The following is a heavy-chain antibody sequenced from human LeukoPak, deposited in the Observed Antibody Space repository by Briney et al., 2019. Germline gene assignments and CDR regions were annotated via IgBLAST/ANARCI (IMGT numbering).Heavy chain of an antibody. CDR1: GFTFSSSA. CDR2: ISGIGGST. Sequence: GGSLRLSCAASGFTFSSSAMSWVRQAPGKGLEWVSAISGIGGSTYYADSVKGRFTISRDNSKNTLYLQMNSLRAEDTAVYYCAKDSRYCSSTSCYDRFDYWGQGTLVTVSS. CDR3: AKDSRYCSSTSCYDRFDY. D-gene: IGHD2-2*01. V-gene: IGHV3-23*01. J-gene: IGHJ4*02.